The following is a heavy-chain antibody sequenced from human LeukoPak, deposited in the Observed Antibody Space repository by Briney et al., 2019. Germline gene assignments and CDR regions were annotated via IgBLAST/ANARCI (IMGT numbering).Heavy chain of an antibody. CDR3: ARGPDIVVVPAASGVWFDP. V-gene: IGHV4-34*01. J-gene: IGHJ5*02. CDR2: INHSGGT. Sequence: SETLSLTCAVYGGSFSGYYWSWIRQPPGKGLEWIGEINHSGGTNYNPSLKSRVTISVDRSKNQFSLKLSSVTAADTAVYYCARGPDIVVVPAASGVWFDPWGQGTLVTVSS. CDR1: GGSFSGYY. D-gene: IGHD2-2*01.